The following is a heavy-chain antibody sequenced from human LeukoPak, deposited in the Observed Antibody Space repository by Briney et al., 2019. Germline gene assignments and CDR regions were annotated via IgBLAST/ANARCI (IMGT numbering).Heavy chain of an antibody. J-gene: IGHJ3*02. CDR1: GYTFTGYY. D-gene: IGHD2-2*01. V-gene: IGHV1-18*04. CDR3: ARDCSSSTCYVALDI. Sequence: ASVKVSCKASGYTFTGYYMHWVRQAPGQGLEWMGWISGHSGNTNYAQKLQGRVTMTTDTSTSTAYMELRSLRSDDTAVYYCARDCSSSTCYVALDIWGQGTKVTVSS. CDR2: ISGHSGNT.